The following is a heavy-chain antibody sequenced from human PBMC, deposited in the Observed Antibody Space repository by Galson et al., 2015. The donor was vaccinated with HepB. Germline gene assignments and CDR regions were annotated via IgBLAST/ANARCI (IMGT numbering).Heavy chain of an antibody. V-gene: IGHV3-11*01. CDR3: ARGAVTVTSEGYYYFYYMNV. CDR2: ISNSGRTL. D-gene: IGHD4-17*01. J-gene: IGHJ6*03. CDR1: GFTFSDFY. Sequence: SLRLSCAASGFTFSDFYMSWIRQAPGKGLEWVSYISNSGRTLYYADSVTGRFTISRYNAKTSLSLQMNSLRAEDTAVYYCARGAVTVTSEGYYYFYYMNVWGKGTTVTVSS.